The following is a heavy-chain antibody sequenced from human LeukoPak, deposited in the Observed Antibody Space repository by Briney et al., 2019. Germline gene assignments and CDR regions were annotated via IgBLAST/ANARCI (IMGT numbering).Heavy chain of an antibody. V-gene: IGHV4-34*01. D-gene: IGHD2-2*01. J-gene: IGHJ2*01. CDR2: INHSGST. CDR3: ARGRLTKRSRYFDL. CDR1: GVTFSGYY. Sequence: SETLSLNCAGYGVTFSGYYWSWIRQPPGQGLEWFGKINHSGSTNDNQSLKSRVTTSVDTSKTQFSLKLSSVTAADTDVYYCARGRLTKRSRYFDLWGRGTLVTVSS.